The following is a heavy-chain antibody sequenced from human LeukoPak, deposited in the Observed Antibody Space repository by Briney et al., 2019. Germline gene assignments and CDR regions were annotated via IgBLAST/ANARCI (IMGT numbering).Heavy chain of an antibody. V-gene: IGHV3-23*01. CDR3: AKIIKKSYCGGWFGVFDS. D-gene: IGHD3-10*01. CDR2: TSRRGTKT. CDR1: GFIFSNYA. J-gene: IGHJ4*02. Sequence: PGGSLRLSGAAPGFIFSNYAMAWIRQAPGKGLDWVSITSRRGTKTDHANSVIGRFTNSRDNVKNTAYLQMNSLRAEDTAVYYRAKIIKKSYCGGWFGVFDSWGQGTLVTVSS.